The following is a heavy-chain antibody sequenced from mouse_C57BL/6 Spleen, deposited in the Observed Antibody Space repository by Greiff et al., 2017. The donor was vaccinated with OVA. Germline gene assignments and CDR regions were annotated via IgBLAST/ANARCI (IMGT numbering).Heavy chain of an antibody. J-gene: IGHJ4*01. CDR2: IYPGDGDT. D-gene: IGHD1-1*01. CDR3: ARMGTTVVATADY. V-gene: IGHV1-82*01. CDR1: GYAFSSSW. Sequence: VQLQQSGPELVKPGASVKISCKASGYAFSSSWMNWVKQRPGKGLEWIGRIYPGDGDTNYNGKFKGKATLTADKSSSTAYMQLSSLTSEDSAVYFCARMGTTVVATADYWGQGTSVTVSS.